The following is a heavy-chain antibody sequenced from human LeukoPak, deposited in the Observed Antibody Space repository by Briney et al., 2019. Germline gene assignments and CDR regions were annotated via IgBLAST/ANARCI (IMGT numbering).Heavy chain of an antibody. CDR3: ASSLRKRFLEPWDNWFDP. D-gene: IGHD3-3*01. Sequence: PSETLSLTCSVSGDSITNHRCSWIRQPPGKGLEWIGLIYTSGSASYNPSLKSQVTISIDTSKNPSFLNLTSVTAADTAVYYCASSLRKRFLEPWDNWFDPWGQGALVTVSS. CDR2: IYTSGSA. V-gene: IGHV4-4*09. CDR1: GDSITNHR. J-gene: IGHJ5*02.